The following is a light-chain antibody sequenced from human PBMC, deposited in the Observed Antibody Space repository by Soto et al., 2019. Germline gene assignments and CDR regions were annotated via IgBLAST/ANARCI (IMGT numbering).Light chain of an antibody. CDR1: QTITSN. CDR2: AAS. J-gene: IGKJ3*01. CDR3: QQSYSIPLT. Sequence: DLQMTQSPSSLSASVGDRVTISCRASQTITSNLNWYQQKPGKAPNLLIYAASSLQSGVPSRFSGSGSGTEFTLTISSLQPADCAIYYCQQSYSIPLTFGPGTKVDIK. V-gene: IGKV1-39*01.